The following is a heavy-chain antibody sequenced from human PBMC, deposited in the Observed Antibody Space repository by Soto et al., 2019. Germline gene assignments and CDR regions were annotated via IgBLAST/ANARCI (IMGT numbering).Heavy chain of an antibody. Sequence: EVQLVESGGGLVQPGGSLRLSCAASGFTFSDYYMDWVRQAPGKGLEWVGRIRNKGNRYTTDYAASVKGRFTISRDDSKNSMYLEINSLKTEDTAVYHCARGLAVAIDFWGPGTPVTVSS. CDR2: IRNKGNRYTT. CDR3: ARGLAVAIDF. D-gene: IGHD2-15*01. J-gene: IGHJ4*02. CDR1: GFTFSDYY. V-gene: IGHV3-72*01.